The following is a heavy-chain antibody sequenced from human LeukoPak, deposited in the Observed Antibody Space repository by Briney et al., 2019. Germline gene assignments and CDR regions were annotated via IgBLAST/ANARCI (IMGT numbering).Heavy chain of an antibody. D-gene: IGHD5-24*01. V-gene: IGHV3-66*04. CDR2: IYSGGTT. Sequence: GGSLRLSCAASGFTVSSNYMTWVRQAPGKGLEWVSVIYSGGTTFYADSVTGRFTISRDNAKNSLYLQMNSLRDEDTGVYYCGSQVETFYMDVWGKGTTVTVSS. J-gene: IGHJ6*03. CDR1: GFTVSSNY. CDR3: GSQVETFYMDV.